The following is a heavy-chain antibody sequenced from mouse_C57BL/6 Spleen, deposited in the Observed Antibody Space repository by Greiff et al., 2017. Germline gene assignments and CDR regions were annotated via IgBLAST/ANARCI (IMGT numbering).Heavy chain of an antibody. CDR2: INPGSGGT. CDR3: ARNGYYDYDGYYFDD. J-gene: IGHJ2*01. V-gene: IGHV1-54*01. Sequence: VQLQQSGAELVRPGTSVKVSCKASGYAFTNYLIEWVKQRPGQGLEWIGVINPGSGGTNYNEKFKGKATLTADKSSSTAYMQLSSLTSEDSAVYFCARNGYYDYDGYYFDDWGQGTTLTVSS. D-gene: IGHD2-4*01. CDR1: GYAFTNYL.